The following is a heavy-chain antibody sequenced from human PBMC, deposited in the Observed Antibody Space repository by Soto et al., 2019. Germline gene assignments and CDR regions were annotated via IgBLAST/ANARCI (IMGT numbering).Heavy chain of an antibody. V-gene: IGHV4-31*03. J-gene: IGHJ6*02. D-gene: IGHD3-3*01. CDR1: GGSISSGGYY. CDR2: IYYSGST. Sequence: SETLSLTCTVSGGSISSGGYYWSWIRQHPGKGLEWVGYIYYSGSTYYNPSLKSRVTISVDTSKNQFSMKLSSVTAADTAVYYCARDRGYDFWSGYSCYYGMDVWGQGTTVTVSS. CDR3: ARDRGYDFWSGYSCYYGMDV.